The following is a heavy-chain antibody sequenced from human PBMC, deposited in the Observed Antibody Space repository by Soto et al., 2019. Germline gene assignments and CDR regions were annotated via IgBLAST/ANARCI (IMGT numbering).Heavy chain of an antibody. J-gene: IGHJ3*01. CDR3: ARGDKGVFDL. CDR1: GFTFNYYW. V-gene: IGHV3-74*01. CDR2: IHSDGSST. Sequence: EVHLVESEGGLVQRGGSLRLSCAASGFTFNYYWMHWVRQAPGQGLVWVSHIHSDGSSTTYADSVKGRFTISRDNAKNTLYLQMTSLRAEDTAVYYCARGDKGVFDLWGQGTTVTVSS. D-gene: IGHD2-21*02.